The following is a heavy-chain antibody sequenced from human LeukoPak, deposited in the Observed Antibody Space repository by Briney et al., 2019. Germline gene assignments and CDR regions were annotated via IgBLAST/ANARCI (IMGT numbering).Heavy chain of an antibody. CDR1: GFSVTTYG. J-gene: IGHJ4*02. D-gene: IGHD3-16*02. V-gene: IGHV3-33*05. Sequence: PGESLTLSCAASGFSVTTYGMHWVRQALGKCLEWATFLSLDGINKAYGGSVQGRFTVSRDKSSNTLYLQMNSLRVDDTAIYYCARDKVGGIASDYWGQGTLVTVSS. CDR2: LSLDGINK. CDR3: ARDKVGGIASDY.